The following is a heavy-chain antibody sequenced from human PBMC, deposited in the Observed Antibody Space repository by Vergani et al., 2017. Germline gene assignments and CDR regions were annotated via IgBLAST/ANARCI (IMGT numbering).Heavy chain of an antibody. D-gene: IGHD6-13*01. Sequence: EVQLVESGGVVVQPGGSLRLSCAASGFTFDDYTMHWVRQAPGKGLEWVSLISWDGGSTYYADSVKGRFTISRDNSKNSLYLQMNSLRAEDTALYYWAKDTKYSSSWFDAFDIWGQGTMVTVSS. V-gene: IGHV3-43*01. CDR1: GFTFDDYT. J-gene: IGHJ3*02. CDR2: ISWDGGST. CDR3: AKDTKYSSSWFDAFDI.